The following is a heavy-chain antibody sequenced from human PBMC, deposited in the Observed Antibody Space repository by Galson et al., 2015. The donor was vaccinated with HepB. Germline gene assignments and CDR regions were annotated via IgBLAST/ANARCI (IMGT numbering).Heavy chain of an antibody. CDR3: ARGGGSLYCSSTSCSNYFDL. CDR1: GGTFSSYA. D-gene: IGHD2-2*01. CDR2: IIPIFGTA. J-gene: IGHJ2*01. Sequence: SVKVSCKASGGTFSSYAISWVRQAPGQGLEWMGGIIPIFGTANYAQKFQGRVTITADESTSTAYMELSSLRSEDTAVYYCARGGGSLYCSSTSCSNYFDLWGRGTLVTVSS. V-gene: IGHV1-69*13.